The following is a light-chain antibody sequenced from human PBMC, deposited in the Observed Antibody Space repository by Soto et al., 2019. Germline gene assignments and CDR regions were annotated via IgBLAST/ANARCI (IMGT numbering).Light chain of an antibody. Sequence: DIQSTQSPSFLSASVGDRGTITCRSSQGMSNYFAWYQQKPGKAPNLLLYVASTLQSGVPSRFSGSGSGTEFTLPISSLQPEDLATYYCQQLFSFPTTFGQRPRLGIK. CDR1: QGMSNY. CDR2: VAS. V-gene: IGKV1-9*01. CDR3: QQLFSFPTT. J-gene: IGKJ5*01.